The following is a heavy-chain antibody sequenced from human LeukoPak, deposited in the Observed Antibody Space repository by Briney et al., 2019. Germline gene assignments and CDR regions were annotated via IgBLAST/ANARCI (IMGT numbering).Heavy chain of an antibody. CDR1: GGTFSSYA. Sequence: VASVKVSCKASGGTFSSYAISWVRQAPGQGLEWMGWINPNSGGTNYAQKFQGRVTMTRDTSISTAYMELSRLRSDDTAVYYCARGRIVATGNFDYWGQGTLVTVSS. CDR3: ARGRIVATGNFDY. CDR2: INPNSGGT. D-gene: IGHD5-12*01. J-gene: IGHJ4*02. V-gene: IGHV1-2*02.